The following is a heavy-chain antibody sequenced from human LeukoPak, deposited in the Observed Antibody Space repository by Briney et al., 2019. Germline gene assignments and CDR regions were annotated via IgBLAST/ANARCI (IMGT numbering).Heavy chain of an antibody. V-gene: IGHV3-74*01. CDR2: INSDGSSR. CDR1: GFTFSSYR. Sequence: QPGGSLRLSCAASGFTFSSYRMYWVRQAPGKGLVWVSRINSDGSSRSYADSVKGRFTISRDNAQNTLYLQMNSLRAEDTAVYYCARGGVLDYDFWSGYPPDDYWGQGTLVTVSS. D-gene: IGHD3-3*01. J-gene: IGHJ4*02. CDR3: ARGGVLDYDFWSGYPPDDY.